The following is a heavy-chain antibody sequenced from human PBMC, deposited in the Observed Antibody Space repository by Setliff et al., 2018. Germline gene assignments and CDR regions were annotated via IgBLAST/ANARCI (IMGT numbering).Heavy chain of an antibody. D-gene: IGHD3-3*01. J-gene: IGHJ4*02. CDR3: AKAGGSGFGMDYLDS. Sequence: TGGSLRLSCATSGFTFNHFAMAWVRQAPGKGLEWVSIISGDSSFTNYADSVRGRATIFRDSSGNNVYLHMNSLTAADSAMYYCAKAGGSGFGMDYLDSWGQGTLVTVSS. CDR1: GFTFNHFA. CDR2: ISGDSSFT. V-gene: IGHV3-23*01.